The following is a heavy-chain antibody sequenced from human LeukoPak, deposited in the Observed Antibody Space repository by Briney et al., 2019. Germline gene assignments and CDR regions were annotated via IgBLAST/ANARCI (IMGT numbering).Heavy chain of an antibody. Sequence: PGGSLRLSCAASGFTFSSYWMSWVRQAPGKGLEWVSSISSSSGYIYYADSVKGRFTVSRDNTKNSLYLQMNSLRAEDTAVYYCAKPLLPGFGELPRAQAYFDYWGQGTLVTVSS. V-gene: IGHV3-21*04. CDR2: ISSSSGYI. CDR3: AKPLLPGFGELPRAQAYFDY. CDR1: GFTFSSYW. J-gene: IGHJ4*02. D-gene: IGHD3-10*01.